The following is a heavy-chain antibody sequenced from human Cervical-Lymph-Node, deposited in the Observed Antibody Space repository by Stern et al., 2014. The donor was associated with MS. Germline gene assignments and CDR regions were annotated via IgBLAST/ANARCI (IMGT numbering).Heavy chain of an antibody. CDR2: ISPILGTS. J-gene: IGHJ4*02. Sequence: QVQLVQSGAEVKKPGSSVKVSCKASGGTFSNYAIAWVRQAPGQGLEWMGVISPILGTSTYAQKFQGRVTITADDFSTTAYMELSSLRSEDTAVYYCARDRSLGVTPFFDNWGQGTLVTVSS. D-gene: IGHD3-22*01. CDR3: ARDRSLGVTPFFDN. V-gene: IGHV1-69*01. CDR1: GGTFSNYA.